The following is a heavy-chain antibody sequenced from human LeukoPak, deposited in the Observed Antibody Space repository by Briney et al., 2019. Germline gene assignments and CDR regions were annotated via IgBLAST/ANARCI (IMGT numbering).Heavy chain of an antibody. D-gene: IGHD1-26*01. CDR1: GGSISSYY. J-gene: IGHJ4*02. CDR2: IYYSGST. Sequence: SENLSRNCTVSGGSISSYYWSWIRQPPGKGLEWIGYIYYSGSTNYNPSLKSRVTISVDTSKNQFSLKLSSVTAADTAVYYCARLLPPVKGGSFEFDYWGQGTLVTVSS. CDR3: ARLLPPVKGGSFEFDY. V-gene: IGHV4-59*08.